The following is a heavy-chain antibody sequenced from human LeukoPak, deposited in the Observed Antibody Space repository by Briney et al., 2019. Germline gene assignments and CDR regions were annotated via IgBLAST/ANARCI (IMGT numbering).Heavy chain of an antibody. CDR1: GGAFSSYA. V-gene: IGHV1-69*04. CDR2: IIPIFGIA. CDR3: ARVEMATTSRGYYYYYYGMDV. Sequence: SVKVSCKASGGAFSSYAISWVRQAPGQGLEWMGRIIPIFGIANYAQKFQGRVTITADKSTSTAYMELSSLRSEDTAVYYCARVEMATTSRGYYYYYYGMDVWGQGTTVTVSS. D-gene: IGHD5-24*01. J-gene: IGHJ6*02.